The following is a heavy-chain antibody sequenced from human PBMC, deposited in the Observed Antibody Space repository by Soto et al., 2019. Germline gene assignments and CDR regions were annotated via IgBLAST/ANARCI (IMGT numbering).Heavy chain of an antibody. CDR2: INVDGTET. Sequence: GGSLRLSCTAPRFTFGSYWMHWVCQAPGKGLVWVSDINVDGTETWYADSVKGRFTISRDNDKKTLYLHMTGMRVDDTGVYYCAKDKEVLLTNYGMAVWGQGTTVTVSS. V-gene: IGHV3-74*01. CDR1: RFTFGSYW. CDR3: AKDKEVLLTNYGMAV. J-gene: IGHJ6*02. D-gene: IGHD3-9*01.